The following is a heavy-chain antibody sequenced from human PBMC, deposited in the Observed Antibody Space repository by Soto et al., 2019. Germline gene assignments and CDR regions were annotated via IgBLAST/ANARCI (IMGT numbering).Heavy chain of an antibody. CDR2: IDPSDSYT. Sequence: RGESLKISCKGSGYSFTSYWISWVRQMPGKGLEWMGRIDPSDSYTNYSPSFQGHVTISADKSISTAYLQWSSLKASDTAMYYCARRYGSGSYHYYYYYGMDVWGQGTTVTVSS. J-gene: IGHJ6*02. V-gene: IGHV5-10-1*01. D-gene: IGHD3-10*01. CDR1: GYSFTSYW. CDR3: ARRYGSGSYHYYYYYGMDV.